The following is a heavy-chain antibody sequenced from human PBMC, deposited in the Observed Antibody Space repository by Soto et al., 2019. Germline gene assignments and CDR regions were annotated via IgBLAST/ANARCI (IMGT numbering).Heavy chain of an antibody. V-gene: IGHV3-23*01. J-gene: IGHJ4*02. CDR2: ISCCGGST. Sequence: EVQLLESGGGVVKPGGSLRLSCEASGFNFKKFAMGWVRQAPGEGRGWVSGISCCGGSTSYADSVKGRFTLARDDSKNTLSLHLNSLRFEDTARYFCAKADGEQWLIPHLDNWGQGTLVTVS. CDR3: AKADGEQWLIPHLDN. CDR1: GFNFKKFA. D-gene: IGHD6-19*01.